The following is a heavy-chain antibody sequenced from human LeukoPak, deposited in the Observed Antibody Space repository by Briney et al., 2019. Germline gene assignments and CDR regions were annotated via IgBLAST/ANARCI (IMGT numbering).Heavy chain of an antibody. V-gene: IGHV3-23*01. J-gene: IGHJ6*03. CDR1: GFTFSSYA. CDR2: ILDSGYST. CDR3: AKLGGHPLHNYYVGV. D-gene: IGHD3-16*01. Sequence: GGSLRLSCAASGFTFSSYAMSWVRQAPGKGLGWVSGILDSGYSTYYANSVKGRFTISRDNSNNTLYLQMNSLRAEDTAVYYCAKLGGHPLHNYYVGVWGKGTTVAVSS.